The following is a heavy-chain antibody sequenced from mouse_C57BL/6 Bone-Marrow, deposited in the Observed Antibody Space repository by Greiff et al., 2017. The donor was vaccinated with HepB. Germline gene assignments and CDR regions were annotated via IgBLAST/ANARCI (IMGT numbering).Heavy chain of an antibody. CDR1: GYTFTSYH. J-gene: IGHJ2*01. Sequence: LQQSGAELVRPGASVKMSCKASGYTFTSYHMHWVKQTPRQGLEWIGAIYPGNGDTSYNQKFKGKATLTVDKSSSTAYMQLSSLTSEDSAVYFCSRGIYDGYYDYWGQGTTLSVSS. CDR2: IYPGNGDT. D-gene: IGHD2-3*01. CDR3: SRGIYDGYYDY. V-gene: IGHV1-12*01.